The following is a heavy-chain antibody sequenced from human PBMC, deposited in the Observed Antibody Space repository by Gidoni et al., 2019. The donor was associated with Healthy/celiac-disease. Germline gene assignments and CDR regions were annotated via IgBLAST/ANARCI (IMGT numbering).Heavy chain of an antibody. Sequence: QVKLQESDQGLVKPSETLSPTCAVSGYSISSGYYWGWIRQPPGKGLEWIGSIYHSGSTYYNPSLKNRITISVETSKNQFSLKLSSVTAADTAVYYCARHSYGVGAFDIWGQGTMVTVSS. V-gene: IGHV4-38-2*01. CDR1: GYSISSGYY. CDR2: IYHSGST. J-gene: IGHJ3*02. CDR3: ARHSYGVGAFDI. D-gene: IGHD4-17*01.